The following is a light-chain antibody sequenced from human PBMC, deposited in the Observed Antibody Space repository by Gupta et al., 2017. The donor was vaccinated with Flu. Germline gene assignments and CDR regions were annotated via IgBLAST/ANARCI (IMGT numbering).Light chain of an antibody. Sequence: QSALTQLPLASGPPAQRFPSSCSGRSPNIGSNYVYWYQQLPGTAPKLLIYRNNQRPSGVPDRCSGSKSGTSASLAISGLRSEDEADYYCAAWDDSLSGRVFGGGTKLTVL. CDR2: RNN. CDR3: AAWDDSLSGRV. V-gene: IGLV1-47*01. CDR1: SPNIGSNY. J-gene: IGLJ3*02.